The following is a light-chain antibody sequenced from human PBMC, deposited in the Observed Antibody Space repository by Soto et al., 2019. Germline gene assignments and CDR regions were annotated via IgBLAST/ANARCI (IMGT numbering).Light chain of an antibody. Sequence: QSVLTQPPSASGTPGQTVTISCSGSSFNIGFNYVYWYQQLPGMAPKLLIHSNDERPSGVPDRFSGSKSGTSASLAISGLRSEAEADYYCAAWDDSLSGGVFGTGSKVTVL. CDR3: AAWDDSLSGGV. CDR2: SND. J-gene: IGLJ1*01. V-gene: IGLV1-47*02. CDR1: SFNIGFNY.